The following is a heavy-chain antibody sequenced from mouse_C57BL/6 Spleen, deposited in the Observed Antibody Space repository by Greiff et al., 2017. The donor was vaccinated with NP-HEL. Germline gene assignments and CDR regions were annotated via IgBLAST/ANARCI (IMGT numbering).Heavy chain of an antibody. Sequence: VQLQQSGAELVRPGTSVKVSCKASGYAFTNYLIEWVKQRPGQGLEWIGVINPGSGGTNYNEKFKGKATLTADKSSSTAYMQLSSLTSEDSAVYFCARTGSSFYARDYWGQGTAGTVSS. CDR1: GYAFTNYL. CDR2: INPGSGGT. D-gene: IGHD1-1*01. CDR3: ARTGSSFYARDY. J-gene: IGHJ4*01. V-gene: IGHV1-54*01.